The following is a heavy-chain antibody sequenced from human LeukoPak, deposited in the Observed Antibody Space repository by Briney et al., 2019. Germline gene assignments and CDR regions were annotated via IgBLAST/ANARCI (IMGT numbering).Heavy chain of an antibody. V-gene: IGHV1-58*01. D-gene: IGHD4-11*01. CDR1: GFTFTSSA. Sequence: ASVKVSCKASGFTFTSSAVQWVRQARGQRLEWIGWIVVGSGNTNYAQKSQERVTITRDMSTSTAYMELSSLRSEDTAVYYCAADPPNSYYYYYYGMDVWGQGTTVTVSS. CDR3: AADPPNSYYYYYYGMDV. J-gene: IGHJ6*02. CDR2: IVVGSGNT.